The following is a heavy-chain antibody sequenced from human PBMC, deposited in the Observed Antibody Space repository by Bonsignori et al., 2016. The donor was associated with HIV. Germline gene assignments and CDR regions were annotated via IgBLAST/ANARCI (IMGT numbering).Heavy chain of an antibody. CDR2: IHHDGTT. Sequence: WIRQPPGKGLEWIGEIHHDGTTNYNPSLNHRVTISSDTSKKQFSLKMYSVTAADTAMYYCARGLTYFFDSGGYYPLYYWGQGTPVTVSS. V-gene: IGHV4-34*01. CDR3: ARGLTYFFDSGGYYPLYY. J-gene: IGHJ4*02. D-gene: IGHD3-22*01.